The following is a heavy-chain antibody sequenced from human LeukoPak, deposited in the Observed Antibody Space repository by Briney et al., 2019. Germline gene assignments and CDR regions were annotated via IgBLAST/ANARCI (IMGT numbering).Heavy chain of an antibody. CDR1: GGSISSGGYY. CDR3: ARQPLADYGEDY. Sequence: SETLSLACTVSGGSISSGGYYWSWIRQRPGKGLEWIGYIYYSGSTYYNPSLKSRVTISVDTSKNQFSLKLSSVTAADTAVYYCARQPLADYGEDYWGQGTLATVSS. V-gene: IGHV4-31*03. J-gene: IGHJ4*02. D-gene: IGHD4-17*01. CDR2: IYYSGST.